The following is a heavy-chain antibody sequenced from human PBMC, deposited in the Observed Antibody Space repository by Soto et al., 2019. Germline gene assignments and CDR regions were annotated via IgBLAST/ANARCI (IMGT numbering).Heavy chain of an antibody. Sequence: GGSLRLSCAASGFTVSSNYMSWVRQAPGKGLVWVSRINSDGSSTSYADSVKGRFTISRDNAKNTLYLQMNSLRAEDTAVYYCARGGGTLTYYYYMDVWGKGTTVTVSS. V-gene: IGHV3-74*01. CDR2: INSDGSST. CDR3: ARGGGTLTYYYYMDV. J-gene: IGHJ6*03. D-gene: IGHD1-26*01. CDR1: GFTVSSNY.